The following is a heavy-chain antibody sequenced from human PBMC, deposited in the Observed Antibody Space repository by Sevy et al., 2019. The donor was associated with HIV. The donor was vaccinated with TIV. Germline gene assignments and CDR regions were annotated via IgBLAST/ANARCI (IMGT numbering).Heavy chain of an antibody. CDR3: ARVVSIAAGRLNWFDP. CDR1: GYSISSGYY. Sequence: SETLSLTCAVSGYSISSGYYWGWLRQPPGKGLEWIGSIYHSGSTYYNPSLKSRVTISVDTSKNQFSLKLSSVTAADTAVYYCARVVSIAAGRLNWFDPWGQGTLVTVSS. D-gene: IGHD6-6*01. CDR2: IYHSGST. V-gene: IGHV4-38-2*01. J-gene: IGHJ5*02.